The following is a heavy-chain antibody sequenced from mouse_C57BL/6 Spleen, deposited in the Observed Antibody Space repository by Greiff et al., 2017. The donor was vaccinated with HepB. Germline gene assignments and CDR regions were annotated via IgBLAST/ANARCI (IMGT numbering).Heavy chain of an antibody. CDR3: SRDRGGTGAWFAY. Sequence: DVHLVESGGGLVKPGGSLKLSCAASGFTFSSYAMSWVRQTPEKRLEWVATISDGGSYTYYPDNVKGRFTISRDNAKNNLYLQMSHLKSEDTAMYYWSRDRGGTGAWFAYWGQGTLVTVSA. J-gene: IGHJ3*01. CDR1: GFTFSSYA. D-gene: IGHD4-1*01. CDR2: ISDGGSYT. V-gene: IGHV5-4*01.